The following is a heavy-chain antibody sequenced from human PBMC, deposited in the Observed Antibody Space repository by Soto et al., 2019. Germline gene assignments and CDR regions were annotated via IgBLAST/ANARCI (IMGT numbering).Heavy chain of an antibody. Sequence: HPGGSLRLSCAASGFTFSNYWMSWVRQAPGKGLEWVANIKQDGSEKYYVDSVKGRFTISRDNVKNSLYLQMNSLRAEDTAVYYCARPHVDTAMVTFFIYWGQGTLVTVSS. D-gene: IGHD5-18*01. CDR2: IKQDGSEK. J-gene: IGHJ4*02. V-gene: IGHV3-7*05. CDR1: GFTFSNYW. CDR3: ARPHVDTAMVTFFIY.